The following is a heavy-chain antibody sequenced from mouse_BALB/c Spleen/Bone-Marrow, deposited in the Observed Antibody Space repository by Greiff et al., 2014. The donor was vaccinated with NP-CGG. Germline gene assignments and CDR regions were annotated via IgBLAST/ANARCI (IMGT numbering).Heavy chain of an antibody. CDR1: GYTFTSYW. D-gene: IGHD2-2*01. V-gene: IGHV1S81*02. Sequence: QVQLKQSVAELVKPGASVKLSCKASGYTFTSYWMHWVKQRPGQGLEWIGEINPSNGRTNYNEKFKSKATLTVDKSSSTAYMQRSSLTSEDAAVYYCARSGYDGFAYWGQGTLSLSLQ. J-gene: IGHJ3*01. CDR3: ARSGYDGFAY. CDR2: INPSNGRT.